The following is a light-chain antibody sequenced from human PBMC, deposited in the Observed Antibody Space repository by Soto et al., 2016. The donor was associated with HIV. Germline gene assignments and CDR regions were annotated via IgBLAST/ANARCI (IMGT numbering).Light chain of an antibody. CDR1: KLGDKY. V-gene: IGLV3-1*01. CDR3: QAWDSSTWV. Sequence: SYELTQPPSVSVSPGQTASITCSGDKLGDKYACWYQQKPGQSPVLVIYQDNKRPSGIPERFSGSNSGNIATLTISGTQAMDEADYYCQAWDSSTWVFGTGTKVTVL. CDR2: QDN. J-gene: IGLJ1*01.